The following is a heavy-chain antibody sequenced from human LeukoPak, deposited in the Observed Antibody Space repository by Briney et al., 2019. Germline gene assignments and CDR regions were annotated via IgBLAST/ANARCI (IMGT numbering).Heavy chain of an antibody. CDR2: ISGSGGST. CDR3: PIPVVAATFDAFDI. Sequence: GGSLRLSCAASGFTLSSYAMSWVRQAPGKGLEWVSAISGSGGSTYYADSVKGRFTISRDNSKNTLYLQMNSLRAEDTAVYYCPIPVVAATFDAFDIWGQGTMVTVSS. CDR1: GFTLSSYA. J-gene: IGHJ3*02. V-gene: IGHV3-23*01. D-gene: IGHD2-15*01.